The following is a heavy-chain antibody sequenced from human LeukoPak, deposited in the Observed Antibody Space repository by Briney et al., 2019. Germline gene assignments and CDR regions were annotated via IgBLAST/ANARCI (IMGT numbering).Heavy chain of an antibody. V-gene: IGHV1-18*01. CDR2: ISGYTGNT. CDR1: GYTYSSYG. D-gene: IGHD3-10*01. CDR3: ARSSWFGGRSEWRWFDP. Sequence: GASVKVSCKATGYTYSSYGISWVRQAPGQGLEWMGWISGYTGNTNYAQNLQGRVTMTTDTSTSTAYMELRSLRSDDTALYYCARSSWFGGRSEWRWFDPWGHGTLVTVSS. J-gene: IGHJ5*02.